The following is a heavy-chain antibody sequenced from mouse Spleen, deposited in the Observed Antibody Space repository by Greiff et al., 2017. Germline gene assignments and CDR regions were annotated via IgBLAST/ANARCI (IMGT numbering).Heavy chain of an antibody. CDR1: GFTFSDYG. V-gene: IGHV5-17*01. CDR3: ARSGTSMIKTWFAY. CDR2: ISSGSSTI. D-gene: IGHD2-4*01. Sequence: EVKLMESGGGLVKPGGSLKLSCAASGFTFSDYGMHWVRQAPEKGLEWVAYISSGSSTIYYADTVKGRFTISRDNAKNTLFLQMTSLRSEDTAMYYCARSGTSMIKTWFAYWGQGTLVTVSA. J-gene: IGHJ3*01.